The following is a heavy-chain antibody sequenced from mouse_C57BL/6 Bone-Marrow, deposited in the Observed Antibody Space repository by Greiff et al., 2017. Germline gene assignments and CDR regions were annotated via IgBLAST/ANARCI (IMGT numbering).Heavy chain of an antibody. V-gene: IGHV2-2*01. J-gene: IGHJ1*03. CDR2: IWSGGST. D-gene: IGHD1-1*01. CDR1: GFSITSYG. Sequence: VQLQESGPGLVQPSQSLSITCTVSGFSITSYGVHWVRQSPGKGLEWLGVIWSGGSTDYNAALISRLSISTANSKSHVFFKLNSLQSDDTAIYYVARALITTVVRYFDVWGTGTTVTVSS. CDR3: ARALITTVVRYFDV.